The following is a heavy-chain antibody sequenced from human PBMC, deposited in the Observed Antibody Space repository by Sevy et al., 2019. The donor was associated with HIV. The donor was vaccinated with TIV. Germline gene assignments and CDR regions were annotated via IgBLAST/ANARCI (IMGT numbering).Heavy chain of an antibody. Sequence: GESLKISCAASGFTFSSYSMNWVRQAPGKGLEWVSSISSSSSYIYYADSVKGRFTISRDNAKNSLYLQMNSLRADDTAVYYCASTEGSSWYYYYYYGMDVWGQGTTVTVSS. CDR3: ASTEGSSWYYYYYYGMDV. D-gene: IGHD6-13*01. J-gene: IGHJ6*02. CDR1: GFTFSSYS. V-gene: IGHV3-21*01. CDR2: ISSSSSYI.